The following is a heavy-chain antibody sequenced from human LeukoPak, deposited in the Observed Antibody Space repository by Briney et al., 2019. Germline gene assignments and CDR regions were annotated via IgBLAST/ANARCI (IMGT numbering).Heavy chain of an antibody. Sequence: GGSLRLSCAASGFTFSSYAMSWVRQAPGKGLEWVSAISGSGGSTYYADSVKGRFTISRDNAKNSLYLQMNSLRAEDTAVYYCARIVGATTSAFDIWGQGTMVTVSS. V-gene: IGHV3-23*01. CDR2: ISGSGGST. J-gene: IGHJ3*02. D-gene: IGHD1-26*01. CDR3: ARIVGATTSAFDI. CDR1: GFTFSSYA.